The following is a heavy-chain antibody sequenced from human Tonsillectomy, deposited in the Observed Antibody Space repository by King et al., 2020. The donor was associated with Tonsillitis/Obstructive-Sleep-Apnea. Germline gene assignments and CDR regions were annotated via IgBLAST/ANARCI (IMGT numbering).Heavy chain of an antibody. Sequence: TLQESGPTLVKPTQTLTLTCTFSGFSLSASGVGVGWVRQPPGKALECLALIYWDDDKRYSPSLKSRLTITKDTSKNQVVLTMTNMDRVDTGTYFCAHTRKYCSGGSCYFVYWGQGTLVTVYS. CDR3: AHTRKYCSGGSCYFVY. CDR1: GFSLSASGVG. J-gene: IGHJ4*02. CDR2: IYWDDDK. D-gene: IGHD2-15*01. V-gene: IGHV2-5*02.